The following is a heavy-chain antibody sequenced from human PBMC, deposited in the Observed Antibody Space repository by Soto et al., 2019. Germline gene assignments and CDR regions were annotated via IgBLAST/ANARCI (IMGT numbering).Heavy chain of an antibody. V-gene: IGHV3-21*01. D-gene: IGHD2-21*02. J-gene: IGHJ4*02. Sequence: EVQVVESGGGLVKPGGSLRLSCAASGFTFHTYTMNWFRQAPGKGLEWVSSISPSSSNIYYADSVKGRFTISRDDAKTSLSLQMNSLRAADTAVYYCARGGIVVVTPYYWGQGALVTVSS. CDR3: ARGGIVVVTPYY. CDR2: ISPSSSNI. CDR1: GFTFHTYT.